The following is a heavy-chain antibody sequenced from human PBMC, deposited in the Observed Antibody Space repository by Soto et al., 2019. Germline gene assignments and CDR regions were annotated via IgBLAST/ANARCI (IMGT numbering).Heavy chain of an antibody. V-gene: IGHV3-30*03. D-gene: IGHD3-22*01. CDR3: APDTYYHDSSGYYVFDY. J-gene: IGHJ4*02. CDR2: ISYDGSNK. CDR1: GSTFSSYG. Sequence: GGSLRLSCAASGSTFSSYGMHWVRQAPGKGLEWVAVISYDGSNKHYADSVKGRLTISRDNSKNTLYLQMNSLRAEDTAVYYCAPDTYYHDSSGYYVFDYWGQGT.